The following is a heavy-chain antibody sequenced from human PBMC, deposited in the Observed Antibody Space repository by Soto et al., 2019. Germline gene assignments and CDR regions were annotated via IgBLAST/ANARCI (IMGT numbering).Heavy chain of an antibody. CDR1: GGSVNGYY. CDR3: ATRITVFGLLIPPFDP. J-gene: IGHJ5*02. Sequence: TLSLTCAVYGGSVNGYYWNWIRQPPGKGLEWIGEINHTGGTHYNPSLKSRVTMSVDTSKNQFSLRLSSVTAADMAIYYCATRITVFGLLIPPFDPWGQGTQVTVSS. CDR2: INHTGGT. V-gene: IGHV4-34*01. D-gene: IGHD3-3*01.